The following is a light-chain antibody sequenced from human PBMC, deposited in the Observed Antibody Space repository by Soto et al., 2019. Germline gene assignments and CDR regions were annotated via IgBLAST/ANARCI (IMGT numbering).Light chain of an antibody. CDR1: QSISSY. CDR2: DAS. Sequence: EIVLTHSPATLSLSPGEIATLSFRASQSISSYLAWYQQKPGQAPRLLIYDASNRATGIPARFSGSGSGTDFTLTISSLEPEDFAIYYCQHRSNWPTCGQGKRREIK. J-gene: IGKJ5*01. CDR3: QHRSNWPT. V-gene: IGKV3-11*01.